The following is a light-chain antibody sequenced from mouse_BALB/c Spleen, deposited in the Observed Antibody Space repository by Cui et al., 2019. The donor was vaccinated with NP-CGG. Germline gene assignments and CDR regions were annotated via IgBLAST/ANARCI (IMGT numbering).Light chain of an antibody. CDR1: TGAVSTSNY. Sequence: QAVVTQESPPPTSPGETVTLNCRSSTGAVSTSNYANWVQEKPDHLFTGLIGGTNNRAPGVPARFSGSLIGDKAALTITGAQTEDEAIYFCALWYSNHWVFGGGTKLTVL. V-gene: IGLV1*01. CDR3: ALWYSNHWV. J-gene: IGLJ1*01. CDR2: GTN.